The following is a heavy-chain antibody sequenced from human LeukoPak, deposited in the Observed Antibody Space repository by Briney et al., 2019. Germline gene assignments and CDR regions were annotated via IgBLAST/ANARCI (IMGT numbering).Heavy chain of an antibody. Sequence: GGSLRLSCAASGFTFSSYAMSWVRQAPGKGLEWVSAISGSGGSTYYADSVKGRFTISRDNSKNTLYLQMNSLRAEDTAVYYCAKHMITFGGVIADAFDIWGQGTMVTVSS. D-gene: IGHD3-16*02. CDR2: ISGSGGST. CDR1: GFTFSSYA. J-gene: IGHJ3*02. V-gene: IGHV3-23*01. CDR3: AKHMITFGGVIADAFDI.